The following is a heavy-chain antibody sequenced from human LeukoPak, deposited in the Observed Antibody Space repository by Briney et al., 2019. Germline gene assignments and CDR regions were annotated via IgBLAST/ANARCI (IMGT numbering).Heavy chain of an antibody. CDR2: IKSDGSST. CDR1: GFTFSSYE. J-gene: IGHJ5*02. CDR3: ARSDWFDP. V-gene: IGHV3-74*01. Sequence: PGGSLRLSCAASGFTFSSYEMNWVRQAPGKGLVWVSRIKSDGSSTTYADFVKGRFSISRDNAKNTLYLQMNSLRVEDTAVYYCARSDWFDPWGQGTLVTVSS.